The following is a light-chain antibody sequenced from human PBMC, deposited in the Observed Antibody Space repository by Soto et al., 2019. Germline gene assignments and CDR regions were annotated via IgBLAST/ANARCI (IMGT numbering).Light chain of an antibody. J-gene: IGKJ4*02. Sequence: DIVLTQSPGTLSLSPGERATLSCRASQSVSRSHLAWYQQKPGQAPRLLIYGTSSRATGIRDRFSGSGSGTEFSLSTSRLEADDCAGYYCHRYGRLHLTFGGGTKVEIK. CDR1: QSVSRSH. CDR3: HRYGRLHLT. V-gene: IGKV3-20*01. CDR2: GTS.